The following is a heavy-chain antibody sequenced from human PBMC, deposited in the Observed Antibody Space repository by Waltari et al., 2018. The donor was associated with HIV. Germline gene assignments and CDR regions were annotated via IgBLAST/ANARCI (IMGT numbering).Heavy chain of an antibody. J-gene: IGHJ2*01. Sequence: EVELVESGGGLVQAGGSLRLSCKVSGFKVSSFWMRWVRQGQGKGLGGVANSMEDGNEKNYVDAVKGRVTISKDSLKNSAYLTLNNMTAGDTAVYFCARLIMEGYNDWYFDLWGRGTLITV. V-gene: IGHV3-7*01. D-gene: IGHD1-20*01. CDR2: SMEDGNEK. CDR3: ARLIMEGYNDWYFDL. CDR1: GFKVSSFW.